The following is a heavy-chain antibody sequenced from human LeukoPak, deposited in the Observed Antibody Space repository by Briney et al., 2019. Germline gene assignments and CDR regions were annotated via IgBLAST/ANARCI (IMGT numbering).Heavy chain of an antibody. CDR2: INQDGSEE. V-gene: IGHV3-7*01. J-gene: IGHJ1*01. CDR1: RFAFSTYW. CDR3: ASLVATMT. Sequence: PGGSLRLSCTASRFAFSTYWMSWARRAPGKGLEWVANINQDGSEEYYMDSVKGRFTISRDNAKNSLYLQMNSLRAEDTAVYYCASLVATMTWGQGTLVTVSS. D-gene: IGHD5-12*01.